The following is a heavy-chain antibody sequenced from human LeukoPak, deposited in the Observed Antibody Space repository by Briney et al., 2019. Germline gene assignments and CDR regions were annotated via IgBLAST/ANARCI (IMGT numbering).Heavy chain of an antibody. CDR3: ARDGGYCSGGSCPSYYYYYMDV. J-gene: IGHJ6*03. Sequence: PGGSLRLSCAASGFTFSSYSMNWVRQAPGKGLEWVSYISSSSSTIFYADSVKGRFTISRNNSKNTLYLQMNSLRAEDTAVYYCARDGGYCSGGSCPSYYYYYMDVWGKGTTVTVSS. V-gene: IGHV3-48*01. CDR2: ISSSSSTI. CDR1: GFTFSSYS. D-gene: IGHD2-15*01.